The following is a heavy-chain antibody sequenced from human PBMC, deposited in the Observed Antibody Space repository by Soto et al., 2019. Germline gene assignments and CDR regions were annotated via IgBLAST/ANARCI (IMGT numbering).Heavy chain of an antibody. CDR3: AREMNAAGTMDV. Sequence: PGGSLRLSCAASGFTFCSYAMHWVRQAPGKGLEWVAVISYDGSNKYYADSVKGRFTISRDNSKNTLYLQMNSLRAEDTAVYYCAREMNAAGTMDVWGQGTTVTVSS. V-gene: IGHV3-30-3*01. D-gene: IGHD6-13*01. CDR1: GFTFCSYA. CDR2: ISYDGSNK. J-gene: IGHJ6*02.